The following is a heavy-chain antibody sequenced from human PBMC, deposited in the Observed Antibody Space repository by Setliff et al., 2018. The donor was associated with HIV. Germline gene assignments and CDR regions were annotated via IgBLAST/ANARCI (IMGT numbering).Heavy chain of an antibody. CDR3: ARGGYWYDDNPYYRPLDY. CDR1: GYRFNNYW. D-gene: IGHD3-10*01. J-gene: IGHJ4*02. V-gene: IGHV5-51*01. Sequence: GESLKISCTASGYRFNNYWIGWVRQMPGKGLEWMGIIYPGDMDVKYNPSFQGRVTISADRFRTTTYLQWSGLKASDTAIYYCARGGYWYDDNPYYRPLDYWGQGTLVTSPQ. CDR2: IYPGDMDV.